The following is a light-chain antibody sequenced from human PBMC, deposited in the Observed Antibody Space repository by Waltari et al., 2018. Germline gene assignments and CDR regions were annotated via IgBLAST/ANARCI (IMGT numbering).Light chain of an antibody. CDR2: EVN. V-gene: IGLV2-23*02. CDR1: GSDVGASNL. Sequence: QSAPTQPASVSGSPGQSITISCSGTGSDVGASNLISWYQQHPGKVPTLMIYEVNKRPSGVSNRFSGSKSDNTASLTISGLQAEDEADYYCCSYAGRSTLVFGGGTKLTVL. J-gene: IGLJ3*02. CDR3: CSYAGRSTLV.